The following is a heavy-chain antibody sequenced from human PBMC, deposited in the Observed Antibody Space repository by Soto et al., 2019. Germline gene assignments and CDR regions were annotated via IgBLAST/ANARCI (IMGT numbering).Heavy chain of an antibody. CDR3: ARRSIVVNTKFDY. CDR2: IFHTGST. J-gene: IGHJ4*02. Sequence: LSLTFNFSCGSISISSYYFCCILHPPGNGLEWSGHIFHTGSTYYNPSLKSRFTIYVDTSKNHFSLKLSSVTATDTAVYYCARRSIVVNTKFDYWGQGTLVTVSS. CDR1: CGSISISSYY. D-gene: IGHD1-26*01. V-gene: IGHV4-39*01.